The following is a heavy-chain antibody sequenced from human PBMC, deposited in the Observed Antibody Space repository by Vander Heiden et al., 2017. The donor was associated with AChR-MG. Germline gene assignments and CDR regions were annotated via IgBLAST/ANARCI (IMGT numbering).Heavy chain of an antibody. D-gene: IGHD6-13*01. V-gene: IGHV1-2*02. CDR3: AREFHGSPLEYSSPWYSPPPMDV. Sequence: QVQLVQSGAEVKKPGASVKVSCKASGYTFTGYYMHWVRQAPGQGLEWMGWINPNTGGTNYAQKFQGRVTMTRDTSISTAYMELSRLRSDDTAVYYCAREFHGSPLEYSSPWYSPPPMDVWGKGTTVTVSS. CDR2: INPNTGGT. J-gene: IGHJ6*03. CDR1: GYTFTGYY.